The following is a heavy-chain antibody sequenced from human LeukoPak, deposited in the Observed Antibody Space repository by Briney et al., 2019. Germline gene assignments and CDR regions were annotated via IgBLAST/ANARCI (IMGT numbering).Heavy chain of an antibody. V-gene: IGHV4-59*01. Sequence: PSGTLSLTCTVSGGTISSYCWSWIRQPPGKGLEWIGYIYYSGNSNYNPSLKSRVTISADTSKNEFSLKLSSVTAADTAVYYCATRSTGVAATVDSWGQGALVTVSS. CDR1: GGTISSYC. D-gene: IGHD2-15*01. CDR3: ATRSTGVAATVDS. J-gene: IGHJ4*02. CDR2: IYYSGNS.